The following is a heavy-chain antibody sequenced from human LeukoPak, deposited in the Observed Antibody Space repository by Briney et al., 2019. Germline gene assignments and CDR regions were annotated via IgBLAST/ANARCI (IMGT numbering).Heavy chain of an antibody. V-gene: IGHV3-33*01. CDR1: GFSFSNHG. CDR2: IWDGGNNK. J-gene: IGHJ5*02. CDR3: ARDSYQDYYGRFDP. D-gene: IGHD3-10*01. Sequence: PGGSLRLSCAASGFSFSNHGMHWVRQAPGKRLEWVAVIWDGGNNKRYANSVNGRFTISRDNSENTLYLQMNDLTAEDTAMYYCARDSYQDYYGRFDPWGQGTLVIVSS.